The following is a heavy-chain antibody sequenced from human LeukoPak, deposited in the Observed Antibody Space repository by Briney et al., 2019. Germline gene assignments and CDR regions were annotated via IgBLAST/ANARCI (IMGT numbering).Heavy chain of an antibody. J-gene: IGHJ4*02. D-gene: IGHD6-19*01. CDR2: ISYSGYT. Sequence: SETLSLTCSVSGGSISSHYWSWIRQPPGRGLEWIGYISYSGYTSNNPSLMGRVTISLDTSKNQFSLKLTSVTAADTAVYYCARDREGSGWYDSSYFDYWGQGTLVTVSS. V-gene: IGHV4-59*11. CDR1: GGSISSHY. CDR3: ARDREGSGWYDSSYFDY.